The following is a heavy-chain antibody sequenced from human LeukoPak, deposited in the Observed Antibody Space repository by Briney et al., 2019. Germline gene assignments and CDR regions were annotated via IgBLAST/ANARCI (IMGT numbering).Heavy chain of an antibody. V-gene: IGHV1-2*06. Sequence: ASVKPSCKTSGYTFTGYYIHWVRQAPGHGLEWMGRINPNSGGTNYAQKFQDRVPMTRYTSMSTGYMELSRLRSDDTAVYYCARESPEDAFDIWGQGTTVTVSS. CDR2: INPNSGGT. CDR1: GYTFTGYY. J-gene: IGHJ3*02. CDR3: ARESPEDAFDI.